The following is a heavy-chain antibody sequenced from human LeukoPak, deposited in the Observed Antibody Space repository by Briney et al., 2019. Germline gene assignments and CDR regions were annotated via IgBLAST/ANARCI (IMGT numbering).Heavy chain of an antibody. V-gene: IGHV3-15*01. CDR3: TTAPTRNWLPYFEY. J-gene: IGHJ4*02. CDR1: EVTVSNAW. Sequence: GGSLRLSCAASEVTVSNAWMSWVRQAPGKGLEWVGRISAGGTTDYAAPVKGRFTVSRDESKNTLYLQMNSLKTEDTAVYYCTTAPTRNWLPYFEYWGLGTLVTVSS. D-gene: IGHD5-12*01. CDR2: ISAGGTT.